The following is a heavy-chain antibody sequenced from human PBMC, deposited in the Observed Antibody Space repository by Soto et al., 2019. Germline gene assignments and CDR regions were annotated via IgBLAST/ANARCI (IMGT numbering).Heavy chain of an antibody. CDR1: GASIAGSSY. D-gene: IGHD2-8*02. Sequence: QVQLQESGPGLMKPSETLSLTCSVSGASIAGSSYWRWIRQPAGKGLEWLGRFSLSGTTNYSPSLRSRVTMSADVSKNQFSLRLTSVTAADTALYYCARGMTPPGAPAWYYFDSWGQGTLVTVSS. V-gene: IGHV4-4*07. CDR2: FSLSGTT. J-gene: IGHJ4*02. CDR3: ARGMTPPGAPAWYYFDS.